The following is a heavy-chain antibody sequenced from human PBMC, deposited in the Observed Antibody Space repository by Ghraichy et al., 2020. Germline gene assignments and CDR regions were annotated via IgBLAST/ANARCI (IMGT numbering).Heavy chain of an antibody. D-gene: IGHD4-23*01. V-gene: IGHV3-48*03. J-gene: IGHJ6*02. CDR2: ISSSGSTM. CDR3: VRDRRVTTYPVYGNSQIYYYGMDV. Sequence: GGSLRLSCAVSGFPFSSYEMDWVRQAPGEGMEWVSFISSSGSTMYYADSVKGRFTISRDNAKNSLYLQLNSLRAEDTAVYYCVRDRRVTTYPVYGNSQIYYYGMDVWGQGTTVTVSS. CDR1: GFPFSSYE.